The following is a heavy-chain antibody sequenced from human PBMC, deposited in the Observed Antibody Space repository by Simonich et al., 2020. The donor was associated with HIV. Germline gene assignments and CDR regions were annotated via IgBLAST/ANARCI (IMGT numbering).Heavy chain of an antibody. J-gene: IGHJ5*02. CDR3: ARDLVMVATTVPYNWFDP. D-gene: IGHD2-15*01. CDR1: GGSFSGYY. V-gene: IGHV4-34*01. CDR2: VKQSGST. Sequence: QVQLQQWGAGLLKPSETLSLTCAVYGGSFSGYYWSWIRQPPGKGLEWIGEVKQSGSTNHTPSPKSRVAISVDTSKNQFSLKLSSVTAADTAVYYCARDLVMVATTVPYNWFDPWGQGTLVTVSS.